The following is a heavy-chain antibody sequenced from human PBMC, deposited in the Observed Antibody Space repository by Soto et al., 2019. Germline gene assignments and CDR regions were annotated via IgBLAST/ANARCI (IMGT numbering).Heavy chain of an antibody. V-gene: IGHV4-39*01. Sequence: SEPLSLTCTVSGGSLSRGGYYWGWIRQHPGKGLEWIGYIYYSGSTYYNPSLKSRVTLSVDTSKNQVSLKLSSVTAAYTAVYYCARHVRYFGYPSYYVDYWGQGTLVTVSS. D-gene: IGHD3-10*01. J-gene: IGHJ4*02. CDR2: IYYSGST. CDR1: GGSLSRGGYY. CDR3: ARHVRYFGYPSYYVDY.